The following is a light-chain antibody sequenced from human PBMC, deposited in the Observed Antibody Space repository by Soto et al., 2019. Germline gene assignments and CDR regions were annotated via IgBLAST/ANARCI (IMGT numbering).Light chain of an antibody. CDR2: GAS. Sequence: EIVMTQSPATLSVSPGERATLSCRASESVSTTLAWYQQKPGQAPRVLIYGASTRATGVPARFSGSGSGTEFTLSISSLQSEDSAVYFCHQYNNWPPAFGGGTKVDIK. V-gene: IGKV3-15*01. CDR3: HQYNNWPPA. J-gene: IGKJ4*01. CDR1: ESVSTT.